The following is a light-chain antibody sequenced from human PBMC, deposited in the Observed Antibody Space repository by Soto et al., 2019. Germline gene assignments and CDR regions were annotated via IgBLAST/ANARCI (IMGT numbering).Light chain of an antibody. CDR2: GAS. CDR3: QQYHSWPPRT. CDR1: QSINTN. Sequence: IVMTQSPATLSVSPGERATLSCRASQSINTNLAWFQQKPGRAPRLLIFGASTRATDIPARFSGSGSGTEFTLTISTLQSEDFAVYYCQQYHSWPPRTFGQGTKVDIK. J-gene: IGKJ1*01. V-gene: IGKV3-15*01.